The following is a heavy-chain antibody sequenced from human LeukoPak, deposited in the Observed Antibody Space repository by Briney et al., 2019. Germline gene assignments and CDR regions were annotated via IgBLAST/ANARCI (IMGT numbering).Heavy chain of an antibody. D-gene: IGHD2-15*01. CDR2: MNPNSGNT. CDR3: ASSVYCGGGSGDSSFDY. V-gene: IGHV1-8*01. Sequence: ASVKVSCKASGYTFTSYDINWVRQATGQGLEWMGWMNPNSGNTAYAQKFQGRVTMTRNTSISTAYMELSSLRSEDTAVYYCASSVYCGGGSGDSSFDYWGQGTLVTVSS. CDR1: GYTFTSYD. J-gene: IGHJ4*02.